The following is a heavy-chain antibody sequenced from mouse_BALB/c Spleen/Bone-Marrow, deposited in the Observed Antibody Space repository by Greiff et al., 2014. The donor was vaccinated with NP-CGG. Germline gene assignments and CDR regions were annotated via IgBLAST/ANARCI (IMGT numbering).Heavy chain of an antibody. CDR1: VFTFSSYS. CDR3: ARQLGLRVDY. Sequence: EVKLMESGGGLVQPGGSLKLSCAASVFTFSSYSMSWVRQTPEKRLEWVAYISNGGGSTYYPDTVKGRFTISRDNAKNALYLQMSSLKSEDTAMYYCARQLGLRVDYWGQGSSVTVSS. V-gene: IGHV5-12-2*01. D-gene: IGHD3-1*01. J-gene: IGHJ4*01. CDR2: ISNGGGST.